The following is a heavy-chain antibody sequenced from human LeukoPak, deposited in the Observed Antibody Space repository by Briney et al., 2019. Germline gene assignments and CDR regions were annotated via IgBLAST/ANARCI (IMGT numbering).Heavy chain of an antibody. Sequence: SETLSLTCAVSGGSISSGGYYGSSIRQHPGKGLEWVGYIYYSGRTCYNPSRKSRVTISVDTSKYQFSLKLSSVPAADTVVYYCARGHGYRYSTAQIDYWGQGTLVTVSS. CDR2: IYYSGRT. D-gene: IGHD5-18*01. CDR3: ARGHGYRYSTAQIDY. J-gene: IGHJ4*02. V-gene: IGHV4-31*11. CDR1: GGSISSGGYY.